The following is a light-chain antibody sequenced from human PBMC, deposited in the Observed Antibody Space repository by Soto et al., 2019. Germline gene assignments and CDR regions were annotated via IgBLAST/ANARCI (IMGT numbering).Light chain of an antibody. J-gene: IGKJ1*01. CDR3: QNYNGAPWT. V-gene: IGKV1-27*01. CDR2: AAS. CDR1: QDIYTY. Sequence: DNQLTQSPSSLSASVGDRVTITCRASQDIYTYLVWYQQKPGTVPKLLIFAASTLQSGIPSRFSGSGSGTDFTLTISSLQPEDVATYYCQNYNGAPWTFGQGTKVEIK.